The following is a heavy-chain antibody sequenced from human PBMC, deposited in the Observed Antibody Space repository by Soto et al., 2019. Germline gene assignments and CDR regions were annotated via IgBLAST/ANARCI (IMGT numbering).Heavy chain of an antibody. CDR2: IYYSGST. V-gene: IGHV4-39*01. D-gene: IGHD5-18*01. CDR3: ARHPSPRVDTAMVFDY. J-gene: IGHJ4*02. Sequence: SETLSLTCTVSGGSISSSSYYWGWIRQPPGKGLEWIGSIYYSGSTYYNPSLKSRVTISVDTSKNQFSLKLSSVTAADTAVYYCARHPSPRVDTAMVFDYWGQGTLVTGS. CDR1: GGSISSSSYY.